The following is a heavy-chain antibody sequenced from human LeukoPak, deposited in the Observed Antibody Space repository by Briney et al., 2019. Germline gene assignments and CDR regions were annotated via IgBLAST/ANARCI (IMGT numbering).Heavy chain of an antibody. CDR3: ARAQGALDY. V-gene: IGHV3-21*04. CDR2: IGGGGTE. Sequence: GGSLRLSCVASGFNFRTYSMNWARQAPGKGLEWVSGIGGGGTEYYADSVKGRFIISSDSSPNLVHLQMNSLTVEDTAVYYCARAQGALDYWGQGTLVTVSS. CDR1: GFNFRTYS. J-gene: IGHJ4*02. D-gene: IGHD1-26*01.